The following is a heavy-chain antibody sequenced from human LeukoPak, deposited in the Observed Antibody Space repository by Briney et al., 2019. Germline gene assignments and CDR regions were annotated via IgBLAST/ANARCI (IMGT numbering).Heavy chain of an antibody. CDR3: AKGQELDDGVFDS. CDR1: GFTFSRIA. Sequence: PGGSLRLSCAASGFTFSRIAMSWVRQAPGKGLEWVSAIRSNGETVYNADSVEGRFTIFRDNSRQTLFLQMSSLRVEDTATYYCAKGQELDDGVFDSWGQGTLVTVSS. J-gene: IGHJ4*02. CDR2: IRSNGETV. D-gene: IGHD1-1*01. V-gene: IGHV3-23*01.